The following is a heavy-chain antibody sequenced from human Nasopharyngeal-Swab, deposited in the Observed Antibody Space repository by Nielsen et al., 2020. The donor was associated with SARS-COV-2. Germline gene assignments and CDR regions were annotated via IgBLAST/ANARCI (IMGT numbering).Heavy chain of an antibody. Sequence: GGSLRLSCAASGFTFSTYAISWVRQAPGKGLEWVSVISGSDYSTHYADSVKGRFTISRDNSKNTVSLQMNSLRAEDTAIYYCAKDRDSGDDSDDYHHYYGMDVWGQGTTVTVSS. CDR1: GFTFSTYA. D-gene: IGHD5-12*01. J-gene: IGHJ6*02. V-gene: IGHV3-23*01. CDR2: ISGSDYST. CDR3: AKDRDSGDDSDDYHHYYGMDV.